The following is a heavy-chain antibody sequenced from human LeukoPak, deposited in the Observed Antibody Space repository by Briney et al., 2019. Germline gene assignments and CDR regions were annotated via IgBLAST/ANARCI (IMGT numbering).Heavy chain of an antibody. D-gene: IGHD3-22*01. J-gene: IGHJ4*02. CDR1: GFTVSSNY. CDR3: AKNEHYYDSSGPQGLWY. V-gene: IGHV3-66*01. Sequence: SGGSLRLSCAASGFTVSSNYMSWVRQAPGKGLEWVSVIYSGGSTYYADSVKGRFTISRDNSKNTLYLQMNSLRAEDTAVYYCAKNEHYYDSSGPQGLWYWGQGTLVTVSS. CDR2: IYSGGST.